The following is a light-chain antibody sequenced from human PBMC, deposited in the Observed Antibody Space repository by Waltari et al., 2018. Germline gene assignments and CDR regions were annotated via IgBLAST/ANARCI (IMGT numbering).Light chain of an antibody. Sequence: EIVLTQFPGTLSLSPGERATLSCRASQSVSSGWLAWFQQNPGQAPRLLIYGASRRARGIPDRFRGSGSGTDFTLTISRVDPEDFALYFCQQYGSSPRTFGQGTKVEI. CDR2: GAS. CDR1: QSVSSGW. J-gene: IGKJ1*01. V-gene: IGKV3-20*01. CDR3: QQYGSSPRT.